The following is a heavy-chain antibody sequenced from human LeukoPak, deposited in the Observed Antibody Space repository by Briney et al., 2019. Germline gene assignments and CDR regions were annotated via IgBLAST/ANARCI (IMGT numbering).Heavy chain of an antibody. J-gene: IGHJ5*02. V-gene: IGHV1-69*05. CDR2: IIPIFGTA. CDR1: GGTFSSYA. CDR3: ARGQWWPNPKNWFAP. D-gene: IGHD2-15*01. Sequence: SVKVSCKASGGTFSSYAISWVRQAPGQGLEWMGRIIPIFGTANYAQKFQGRVTITTDESTSTAYMELSSLRSEDTAVYYCARGQWWPNPKNWFAPWGEGTLVTVSS.